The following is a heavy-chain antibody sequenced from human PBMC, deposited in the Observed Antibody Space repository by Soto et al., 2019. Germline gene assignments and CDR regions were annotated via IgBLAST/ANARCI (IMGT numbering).Heavy chain of an antibody. D-gene: IGHD6-6*01. V-gene: IGHV4-34*01. CDR3: ARGRSSVPDRRGIGYYGLDV. J-gene: IGHJ6*02. CDR2: INDSGIT. CDR1: GGSFSGYY. Sequence: QVQLQQWGAEVLKPSETLSLTCVVNGGSFSGYYWSWIRQSPGKGLEWIGEINDSGITDSNPSLECRVTISVDMSKNQFSLNLNSVTAADSAVYHCARGRSSVPDRRGIGYYGLDVWGQGTTVTVSS.